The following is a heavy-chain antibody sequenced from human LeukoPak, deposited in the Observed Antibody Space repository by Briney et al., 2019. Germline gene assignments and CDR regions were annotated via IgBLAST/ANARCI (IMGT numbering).Heavy chain of an antibody. Sequence: GGSLTLSCAVSGFTFRKNWMTWVRQVPGKGLEWVANIKQDGSEKNYVDSVKGRFTISRDNTENSLFLQMNSLRAEDTAVYYCARDRYYDSSGPRFDLWGRGTLVTVSS. J-gene: IGHJ2*01. CDR2: IKQDGSEK. D-gene: IGHD3-22*01. CDR3: ARDRYYDSSGPRFDL. V-gene: IGHV3-7*01. CDR1: GFTFRKNW.